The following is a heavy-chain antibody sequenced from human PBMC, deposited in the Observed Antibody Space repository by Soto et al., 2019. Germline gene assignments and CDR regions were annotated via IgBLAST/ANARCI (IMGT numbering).Heavy chain of an antibody. Sequence: EVQLVESGGGPVQPGGSLRLSCAASGFIFSNYWMHWVRRAPGKGLVWVARVKTDGSSTSYADSVKGRFTISRDNAKNTVYLEMNSLRAEDTAVYYCTREKFDPWGQGTLVTVSS. CDR2: VKTDGSST. CDR3: TREKFDP. V-gene: IGHV3-74*01. J-gene: IGHJ5*02. CDR1: GFIFSNYW.